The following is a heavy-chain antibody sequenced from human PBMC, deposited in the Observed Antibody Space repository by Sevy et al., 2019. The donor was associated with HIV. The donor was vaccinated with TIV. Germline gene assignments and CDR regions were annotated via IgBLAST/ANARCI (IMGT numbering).Heavy chain of an antibody. D-gene: IGHD2-21*01. CDR2: VDQDGSQK. CDR3: ARELWPGDY. V-gene: IGHV3-7*01. Sequence: LSLTCAASGFTFSDYFMGWVRQAPGKGLEWVANVDQDGSQKYYVGSVRGRFTISRDNAKNSVYLQMNRLRLDDTAVYYCARELWPGDYWGQGTLVTVSS. CDR1: GFTFSDYF. J-gene: IGHJ4*02.